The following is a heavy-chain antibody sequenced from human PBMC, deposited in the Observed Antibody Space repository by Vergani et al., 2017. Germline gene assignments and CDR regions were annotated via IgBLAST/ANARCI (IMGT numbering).Heavy chain of an antibody. CDR1: GFTFSSYS. Sequence: EVQLLESGGGLVQPGGSLRLSCAASGFTFSSYSMNWVRQAPGKGLEWVSSISSSSSYIYYADSVKGRFTISRDNAKNSLYLQMNSLRAEDTAVYYCAKGGGSGIAFYWYFDLWGRGTLVTVSS. J-gene: IGHJ2*01. V-gene: IGHV3-21*01. CDR3: AKGGGSGIAFYWYFDL. D-gene: IGHD6-13*01. CDR2: ISSSSSYI.